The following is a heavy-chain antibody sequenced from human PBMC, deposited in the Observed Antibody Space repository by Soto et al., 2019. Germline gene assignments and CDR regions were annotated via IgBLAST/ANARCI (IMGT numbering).Heavy chain of an antibody. CDR3: ARVGAMGSYYYYYGMDV. V-gene: IGHV3-74*01. CDR1: GFTFSSYW. D-gene: IGHD5-18*01. J-gene: IGHJ6*02. Sequence: GWSLRLSCAASGFTFSSYWLHWVRQAPGTGLVWVSRINSDGSSTSYADSVKGRFTISRDNAKNTLYLQMNSLRAEDTAVYYCARVGAMGSYYYYYGMDVWGQGTTVTVSS. CDR2: INSDGSST.